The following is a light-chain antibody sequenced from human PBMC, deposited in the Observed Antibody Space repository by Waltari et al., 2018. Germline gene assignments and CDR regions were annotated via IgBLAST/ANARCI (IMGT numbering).Light chain of an antibody. CDR3: QQLNGYPLT. CDR1: QGISSH. CDR2: GAS. V-gene: IGKV1-9*01. Sequence: IQLTQSPSSLSPSVGDRVTITCRASQGISSHLAWYQQKPGKAPKLLTYGASTLQSGVPSRFSGSGSGTDFTLTISSLQPEDFATYYCQQLNGYPLTFGGGTKVEI. J-gene: IGKJ4*01.